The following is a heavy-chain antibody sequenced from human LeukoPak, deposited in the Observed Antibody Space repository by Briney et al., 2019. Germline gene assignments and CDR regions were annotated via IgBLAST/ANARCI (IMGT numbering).Heavy chain of an antibody. J-gene: IGHJ3*02. V-gene: IGHV4-59*08. CDR2: IYYSGST. Sequence: PSETLSLTCTVSGGSISSYYWSWIRQPPGKGLEWIGYIYYSGSTNYNPSLKSRVTISVDTSKNQFSLKLSSVTAADTAVYYCARHRRVGATTGAFDIWAKGQWSPSLQ. CDR1: GGSISSYY. D-gene: IGHD1-26*01. CDR3: ARHRRVGATTGAFDI.